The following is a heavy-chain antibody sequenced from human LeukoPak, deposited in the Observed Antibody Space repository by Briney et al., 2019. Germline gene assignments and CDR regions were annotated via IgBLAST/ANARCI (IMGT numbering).Heavy chain of an antibody. J-gene: IGHJ6*03. CDR2: ISTSSSTI. D-gene: IGHD3-10*01. Sequence: GGSLRLSCAASGFTFSSYAMSWVRQAPGKGLEWISYISTSSSTIYYADSVKGRFTISRDNAKNSLYLQMNSLRAEDTAVYYCAKEGSDTDYYYYYYMDVWGKGTTVTVSS. CDR3: AKEGSDTDYYYYYYMDV. V-gene: IGHV3-48*01. CDR1: GFTFSSYA.